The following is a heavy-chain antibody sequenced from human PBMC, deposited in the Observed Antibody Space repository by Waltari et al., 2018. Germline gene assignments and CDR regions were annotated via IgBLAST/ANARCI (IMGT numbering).Heavy chain of an antibody. CDR2: IIPIFGTA. V-gene: IGHV1-69*06. CDR3: ARGQKAAAGIYYYYYMDV. CDR1: GGTFSSSA. D-gene: IGHD6-13*01. Sequence: QVQLQESGPGLVKPSQTLSLTCTVSGGTFSSSAISWVRQAPGQGLEWMGGIIPIFGTANYAQKFQGRVTITADKSTSTAYMELSSLRSEDTAVYYCARGQKAAAGIYYYYYMDVWGKGTTVTVSS. J-gene: IGHJ6*03.